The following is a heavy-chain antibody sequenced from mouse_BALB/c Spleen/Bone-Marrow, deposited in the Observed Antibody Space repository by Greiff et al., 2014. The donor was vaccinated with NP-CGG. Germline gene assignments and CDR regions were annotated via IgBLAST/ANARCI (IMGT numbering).Heavy chain of an antibody. CDR3: ARRGTGVDY. J-gene: IGHJ2*01. D-gene: IGHD4-1*01. CDR2: IYPGGGYT. V-gene: IGHV1-63*02. Sequence: QVQLKESGAELVRPGTSVKISCKASGYTFTNYWLGWVKQRPGHGLEWIGDIYPGGGYTNYNGKFKGKATLTADTSSSTAYMQLSSLTSEDSAVYFCARRGTGVDYWGQGTTLTVSS. CDR1: GYTFTNYW.